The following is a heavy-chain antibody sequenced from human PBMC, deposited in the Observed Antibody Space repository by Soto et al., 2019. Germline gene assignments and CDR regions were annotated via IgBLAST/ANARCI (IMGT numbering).Heavy chain of an antibody. D-gene: IGHD3-22*01. CDR1: GGTFSSYA. Sequence: QVQLVQSGAEVKKPGSSVKVSCKASGGTFSSYAISWVRQAPGQGLEWMGGIIPIFGTANYAQKFQGRVTITADESRSTAYMELSSLRSEDTAVYYCARDQGAYYYDSSGYRYFDYWGQGTLVTVSS. CDR3: ARDQGAYYYDSSGYRYFDY. V-gene: IGHV1-69*12. CDR2: IIPIFGTA. J-gene: IGHJ4*02.